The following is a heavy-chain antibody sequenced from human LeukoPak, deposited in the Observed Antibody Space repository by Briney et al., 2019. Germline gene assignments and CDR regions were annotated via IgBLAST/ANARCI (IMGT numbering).Heavy chain of an antibody. Sequence: GGSLRLSCAASGFTFDDYAMHWVRQAPGKGLEGVSGISWNSGSIGYADSVKGRFTISRGNAKNSLYLQMNSLRAEDTALYYCAKDRGGIAVAGGAFDIWGQGTMVTVSS. CDR1: GFTFDDYA. D-gene: IGHD6-19*01. J-gene: IGHJ3*02. CDR3: AKDRGGIAVAGGAFDI. CDR2: ISWNSGSI. V-gene: IGHV3-9*01.